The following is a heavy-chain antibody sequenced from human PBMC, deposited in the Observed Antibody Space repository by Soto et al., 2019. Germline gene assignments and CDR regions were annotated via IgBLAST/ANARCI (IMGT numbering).Heavy chain of an antibody. CDR3: ARTTVTASYYYMDV. D-gene: IGHD4-17*01. Sequence: QVQLVQSGAEVKPPGASVKVSCKASGYTFTNYGFTWVRQAPGQGLEWLGWISTYNGNTKYAQKVQGRLTMTTDTSTSTANMELTSLRSDDTALYYCARTTVTASYYYMDVWGKGSTVTVSS. CDR2: ISTYNGNT. J-gene: IGHJ6*03. CDR1: GYTFTNYG. V-gene: IGHV1-18*01.